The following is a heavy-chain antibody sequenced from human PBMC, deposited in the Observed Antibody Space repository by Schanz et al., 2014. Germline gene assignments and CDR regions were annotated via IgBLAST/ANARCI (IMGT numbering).Heavy chain of an antibody. V-gene: IGHV3-7*02. Sequence: EVQLLESGGGLVQPGGSLRLSCAASTFTFSSDWMSWVRQAPGKGLEWVANIKEDGSVKDYVDSVKGRFTISRDNAKRSLFLQMNSLRVEDTAVYFCVSQTGSPNYWGQGTLVTVSS. D-gene: IGHD6-13*01. CDR3: VSQTGSPNY. CDR2: IKEDGSVK. CDR1: TFTFSSDW. J-gene: IGHJ4*02.